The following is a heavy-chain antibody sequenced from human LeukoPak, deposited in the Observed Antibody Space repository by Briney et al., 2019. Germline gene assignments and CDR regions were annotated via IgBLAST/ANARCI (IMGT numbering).Heavy chain of an antibody. Sequence: SCKASGYTFTGYYMHWVRQAPGKGLEYVSSINNDGSSKYYASSVQGRFIISRDNSRNTLYLQLGSLRAEDMAVYYCAKDNRAAGDYYMDVWGKGTTVTVSS. D-gene: IGHD6-19*01. CDR3: AKDNRAAGDYYMDV. CDR1: GYTFTGYY. CDR2: INNDGSSK. V-gene: IGHV3-64*01. J-gene: IGHJ6*03.